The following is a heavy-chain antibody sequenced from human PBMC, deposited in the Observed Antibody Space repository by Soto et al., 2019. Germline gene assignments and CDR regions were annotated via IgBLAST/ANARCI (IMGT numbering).Heavy chain of an antibody. CDR2: ISGSGGST. Sequence: GPHRASDGTSGLTFRRYAMSWVVEATGKRLEWVSAISGSGGSTYYADSVKGRFTITRDNAKNSLYLQMSSLRAEDTVFFSFVRHPRKCRPGSDIGVDIRGQAPLAPGTS. CDR1: GLTFRRYA. V-gene: IGHV3-23*01. D-gene: IGHD2-21*01. CDR3: VRHPRKCRPGSDIGVDI. J-gene: IGHJ1*01.